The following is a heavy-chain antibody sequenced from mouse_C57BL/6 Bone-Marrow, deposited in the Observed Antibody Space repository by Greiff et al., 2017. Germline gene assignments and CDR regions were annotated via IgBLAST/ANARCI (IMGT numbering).Heavy chain of an antibody. CDR1: GYTFNDYE. D-gene: IGHD3-2*02. J-gene: IGHJ3*01. Sequence: VQLQQSGAEMVRPGASVKLSCKASGYTFNDYEMHWGKQTPVPGLEWIGAIDPETGGTADNQKFKGKGILTADKSSSTAYMELRSLTSEDSAVYYCIRQLRLRGFAYWGQGTLVTVSA. V-gene: IGHV1-15*01. CDR3: IRQLRLRGFAY. CDR2: IDPETGGT.